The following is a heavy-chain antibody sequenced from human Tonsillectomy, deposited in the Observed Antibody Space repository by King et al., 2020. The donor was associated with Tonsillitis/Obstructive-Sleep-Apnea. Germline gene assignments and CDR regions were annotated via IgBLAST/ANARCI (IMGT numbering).Heavy chain of an antibody. J-gene: IGHJ6*03. Sequence: VQLQQWGAGLLKPSETLSLTCAVYGGSFSGYYWSWIRQPPGKGLEWIGEINHSGSTNYNPSLKSRVTISVDTSKNQFSLKLSSVTAAGTAVYYCARGDIVVVPAAMVYYYYMDVWGKGTTVTVSS. CDR2: INHSGST. D-gene: IGHD2-2*01. V-gene: IGHV4-34*01. CDR1: GGSFSGYY. CDR3: ARGDIVVVPAAMVYYYYMDV.